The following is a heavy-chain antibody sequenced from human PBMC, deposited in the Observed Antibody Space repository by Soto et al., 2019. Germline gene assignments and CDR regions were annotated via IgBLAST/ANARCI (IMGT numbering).Heavy chain of an antibody. J-gene: IGHJ4*02. V-gene: IGHV1-18*01. CDR1: GYTFTSYG. Sequence: ASVKVSCKASGYTFTSYGISWVRQAPGQGLEWMGWISAYNGNTNYAQKLQGRVTMTTDTSTSTAYMELRSLRSDDTAVYYCARDSRYCSGGSCYSVSDYWGQGTLVTVSS. CDR3: ARDSRYCSGGSCYSVSDY. CDR2: ISAYNGNT. D-gene: IGHD2-15*01.